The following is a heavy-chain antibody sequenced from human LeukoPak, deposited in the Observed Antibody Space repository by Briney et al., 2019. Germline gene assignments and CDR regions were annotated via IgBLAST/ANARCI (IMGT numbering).Heavy chain of an antibody. CDR2: IIPIFGTA. V-gene: IGHV1-69*13. Sequence: SVKVSCKASGGTFSSYAISWVRQAPGQGHEWMGGIIPIFGTANYAQKFQGRVTITADESTSTAYMELSSLRSEDTAVYYCARKGYDFWSGYYTGIGFWFDPWGQGTLVTVSS. CDR1: GGTFSSYA. J-gene: IGHJ5*02. CDR3: ARKGYDFWSGYYTGIGFWFDP. D-gene: IGHD3-3*01.